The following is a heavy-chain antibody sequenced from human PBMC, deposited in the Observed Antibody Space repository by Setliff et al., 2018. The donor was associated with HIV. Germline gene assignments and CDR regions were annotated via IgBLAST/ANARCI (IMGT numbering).Heavy chain of an antibody. CDR3: ARGDPFGDYGDDDDYPYTMDV. J-gene: IGHJ6*02. D-gene: IGHD4-17*01. CDR2: NIPIFGTS. CDR1: GGTLSSYA. V-gene: IGHV1-69*13. Sequence: SVKVSCKASGGTLSSYAISWVRQAPGQGLEWMGGNIPIFGTSNFAQKLQGRVTITADESTGTAYMELSRLTSGDTAVYYCARGDPFGDYGDDDDYPYTMDVWGQGTAVTVSS.